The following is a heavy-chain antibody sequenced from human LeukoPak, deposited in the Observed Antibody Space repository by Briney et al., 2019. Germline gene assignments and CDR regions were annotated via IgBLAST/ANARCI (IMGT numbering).Heavy chain of an antibody. CDR1: GYTFTSYD. V-gene: IGHV1-8*01. Sequence: ASVKVSCKASGYTFTSYDINWVRQATGQGLEWMGWMNPNSGNTGYAQKFQGRVTMTEDTSTDTAYMELSSLRSEDTAVYYCATDLRYNWNDDDYWGQGTLVTVSS. CDR2: MNPNSGNT. D-gene: IGHD1-1*01. J-gene: IGHJ4*02. CDR3: ATDLRYNWNDDDY.